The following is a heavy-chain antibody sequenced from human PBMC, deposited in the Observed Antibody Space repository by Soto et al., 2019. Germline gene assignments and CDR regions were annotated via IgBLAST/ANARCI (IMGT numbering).Heavy chain of an antibody. CDR1: GFRFSDYG. D-gene: IGHD3-22*01. CDR3: ARGGRSGSSGYYNPSFDY. Sequence: QVQLVQTGGGAVLPGRSLSLSCAASGFRFSDYGMHWVRQAPGKGLEWAAVISYDGNNKYYADSVKGRFTISRDNSKNTLYLQMEGLRVEDTAVYYCARGGRSGSSGYYNPSFDYWGRGTLVSVSS. J-gene: IGHJ4*02. V-gene: IGHV3-30*03. CDR2: ISYDGNNK.